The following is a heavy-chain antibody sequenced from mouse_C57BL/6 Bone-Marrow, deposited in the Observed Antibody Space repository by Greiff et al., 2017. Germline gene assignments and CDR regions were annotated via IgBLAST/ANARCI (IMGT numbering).Heavy chain of an antibody. CDR1: GYTFTSYW. CDR2: IYPCDSET. D-gene: IGHD1-1*01. J-gene: IGHJ3*01. V-gene: IGHV1-61*01. Sequence: QVQLQQSGAELVRPGSSVKLSCKASGYTFTSYWMDWVKQRPGQGLEWIGNIYPCDSETHYHQKFKVKDTLTGDKSSSTACRQLSSLTSEDSAVNYCTRRFLREFAYWGQGTLVTVSA. CDR3: TRRFLREFAY.